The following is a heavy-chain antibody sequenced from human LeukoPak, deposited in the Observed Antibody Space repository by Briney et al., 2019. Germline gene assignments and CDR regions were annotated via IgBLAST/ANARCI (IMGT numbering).Heavy chain of an antibody. J-gene: IGHJ4*02. CDR3: ARGGKYHRIPPGFDY. CDR1: GGSFSGYY. Sequence: SETLSLTCAVYGGSFSGYYWSWIRQPPGKGLEWIGEINHSGSTNYNPSLKSRVTISVDTSKNQFSLKLSSVTAADTAVYYCARGGKYHRIPPGFDYWGQGTLVTVSS. V-gene: IGHV4-34*01. CDR2: INHSGST. D-gene: IGHD2-21*01.